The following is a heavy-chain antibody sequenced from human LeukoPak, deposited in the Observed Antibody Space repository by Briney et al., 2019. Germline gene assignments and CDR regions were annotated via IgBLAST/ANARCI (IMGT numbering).Heavy chain of an antibody. CDR3: ARDPSFTPPVFDY. V-gene: IGHV3-74*01. J-gene: IGHJ4*02. CDR2: INSDGSST. CDR1: GFTFSSYW. D-gene: IGHD3-16*02. Sequence: QAGGSLRLSRAASGFTFSSYWMHWVRQAPGKGLVWVSRINSDGSSTSYADSVKGRFTISRDNAKNTLYLQMNSLRAEDTAVYYCARDPSFTPPVFDYWGQGTLVTVSS.